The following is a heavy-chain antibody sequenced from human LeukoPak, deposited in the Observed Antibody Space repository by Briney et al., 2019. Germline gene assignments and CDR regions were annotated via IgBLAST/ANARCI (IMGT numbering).Heavy chain of an antibody. Sequence: PSETLSLTCTVSGGSISSSSYYWGWIRQPPGKGLEWIGSIYYSGSTYCNPSLKSRVTISVDTSKNQFSLKLSSVTAADTAVYYCATPDDYGAPYDAFDIWGQGTMVTVSS. V-gene: IGHV4-39*01. CDR3: ATPDDYGAPYDAFDI. J-gene: IGHJ3*02. D-gene: IGHD4-17*01. CDR1: GGSISSSSYY. CDR2: IYYSGST.